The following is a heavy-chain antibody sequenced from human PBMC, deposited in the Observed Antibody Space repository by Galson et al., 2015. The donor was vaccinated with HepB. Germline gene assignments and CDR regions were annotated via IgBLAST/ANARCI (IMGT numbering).Heavy chain of an antibody. CDR3: VKGGIAAAEDY. CDR1: GFTFSSHA. Sequence: SLRLSCAASGFTFSSHAMHWVRQAPGKGLEYVSAISSNGGSTYYADSVKGRFTISRDNSKNTLYLQMSSLRAEDTAVYYCVKGGIAAAEDYWGQGTLVTVSS. D-gene: IGHD6-13*01. V-gene: IGHV3-64D*06. J-gene: IGHJ4*02. CDR2: ISSNGGST.